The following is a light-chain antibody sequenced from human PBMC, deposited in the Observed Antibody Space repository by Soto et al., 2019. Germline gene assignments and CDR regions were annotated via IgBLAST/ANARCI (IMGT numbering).Light chain of an antibody. J-gene: IGKJ2*01. CDR3: QQYDRPPYS. CDR2: GAS. Sequence: EIVVTQSPGTLSLSPGERGTLSCRASQSVSRNNLAWYQQRPGQPPRLFIYGASSRAPGIPDRFSGSGSGTHFTLTISRLEPEDSAVYFCQQYDRPPYSFGQGTKLEIK. V-gene: IGKV3-20*01. CDR1: QSVSRNN.